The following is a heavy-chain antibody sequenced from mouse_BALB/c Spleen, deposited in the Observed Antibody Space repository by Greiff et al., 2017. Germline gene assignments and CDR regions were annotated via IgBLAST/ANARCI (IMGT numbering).Heavy chain of an antibody. D-gene: IGHD2-1*01. J-gene: IGHJ3*01. CDR2: IWAGGST. Sequence: QVQLKQSGPGLVAPSQSLSITCTVSGFSLTSYGVHWVRQPPGKGLEWLGVIWAGGSTNYNSALMSRLSISKDNSKSQVFLKMNSLQTDDTAMYYCARGGGNYLFAYWGQGTLVTVSA. CDR3: ARGGGNYLFAY. CDR1: GFSLTSYG. V-gene: IGHV2-9*02.